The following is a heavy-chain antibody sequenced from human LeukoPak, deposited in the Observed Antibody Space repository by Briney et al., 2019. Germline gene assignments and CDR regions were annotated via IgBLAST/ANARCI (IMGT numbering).Heavy chain of an antibody. Sequence: LRLSCAGSGFTFSDYYMAWIRQPPGKGLEWIAEIYHSGRANYNPSLTSRVAISIDKSKNQFSLKLTSLTAADTAVYFCARGTVSSNWPYYYYGMDVWGRGTTVTVSS. J-gene: IGHJ6*02. V-gene: IGHV4-34*01. CDR1: GFTFSDYY. CDR2: IYHSGRA. D-gene: IGHD6-13*01. CDR3: ARGTVSSNWPYYYYGMDV.